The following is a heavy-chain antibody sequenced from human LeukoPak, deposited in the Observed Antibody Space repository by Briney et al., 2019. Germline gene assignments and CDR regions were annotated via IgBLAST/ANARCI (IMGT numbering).Heavy chain of an antibody. CDR1: GGSISSYY. V-gene: IGHV4-59*01. CDR3: ARDSYSSSWYRWFDP. D-gene: IGHD6-13*01. Sequence: SETLSLTCTVSGGSISSYYWSWIRQPPGKGLEWIWYIYYSGSTNYNPSLKSRVTISVDTSKNQFSLKLSSVTAADTAVYYCARDSYSSSWYRWFDPWGQGTLVTVSS. CDR2: IYYSGST. J-gene: IGHJ5*02.